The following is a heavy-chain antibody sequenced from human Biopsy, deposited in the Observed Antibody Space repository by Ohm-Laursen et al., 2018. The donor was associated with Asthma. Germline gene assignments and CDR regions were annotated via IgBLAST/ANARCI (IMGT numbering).Heavy chain of an antibody. Sequence: SDTLSLTCTVSGASIMSTNYWGWIRQPPGKGLEWMGSISYTGSAYHNPSLKSRVTISVDTSKNHFSLKLSSVTAADTAVYYCARHWDWGSFFDYWGQGTPVTVSS. CDR3: ARHWDWGSFFDY. CDR2: ISYTGSA. J-gene: IGHJ4*02. V-gene: IGHV4-39*01. CDR1: GASIMSTNY. D-gene: IGHD7-27*01.